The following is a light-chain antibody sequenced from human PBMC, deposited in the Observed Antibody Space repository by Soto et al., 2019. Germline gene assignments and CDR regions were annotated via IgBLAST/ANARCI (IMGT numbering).Light chain of an antibody. CDR1: SSDVGAYNY. CDR2: DVS. Sequence: QSAVTHPASLSGSPGQSITISCSGTSSDVGAYNYVSWYQQHPAKAPKLMIYDVSNRPSGVSDRFSGSKSGNTASLTISGLQAEDEADYYCYSYTSSSTYVFGSGTKVTVL. J-gene: IGLJ1*01. CDR3: YSYTSSSTYV. V-gene: IGLV2-14*03.